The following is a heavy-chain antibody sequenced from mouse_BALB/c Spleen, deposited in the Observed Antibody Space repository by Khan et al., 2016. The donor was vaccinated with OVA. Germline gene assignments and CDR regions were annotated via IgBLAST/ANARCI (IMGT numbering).Heavy chain of an antibody. Sequence: QVQLKESGAELARPGASVKMSCKASGYTFTTYTIHWVKQRPGQGLEWIGYIIPSNDYTNYNQKFKDRATLTADKSSSTAYMQMSSLTSEDSGVYYCVREGGYYRSNGWFAYWGQGTLVTVSA. J-gene: IGHJ3*01. V-gene: IGHV1-4*01. CDR2: IIPSNDYT. CDR1: GYTFTTYT. D-gene: IGHD2-14*01. CDR3: VREGGYYRSNGWFAY.